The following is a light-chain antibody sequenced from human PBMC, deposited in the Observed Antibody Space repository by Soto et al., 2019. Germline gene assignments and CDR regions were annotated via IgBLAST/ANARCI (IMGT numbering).Light chain of an antibody. J-gene: IGLJ3*02. CDR2: DVS. CDR1: SSEVGDYNY. Sequence: QSVLTQPRSVSGSPGQSVTISCTGTSSEVGDYNYVSWYQQYPGKAPKLVIYDVSKRPSGVPDRFSGSKSGNTASLTISGLQAEDEADYYCCSFAGSYTFWVFGGGTKLTVL. V-gene: IGLV2-11*01. CDR3: CSFAGSYTFWV.